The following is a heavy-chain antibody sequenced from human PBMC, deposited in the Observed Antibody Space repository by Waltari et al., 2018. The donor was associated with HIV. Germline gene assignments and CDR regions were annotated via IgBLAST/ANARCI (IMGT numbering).Heavy chain of an antibody. Sequence: TGGGLVQPGGSMRLSCVVSGFTVSSHYMTWVRQAAGKGLEWVSTIYSGDSAHYPDSMKGRFSLSRDNSKNTLYLYAHSLRAEDTAVYYCARLAGGTYDHFSYYYGMDVWGQGTTVTVS. D-gene: IGHD1-26*01. CDR1: GFTVSSHY. CDR2: IYSGDSA. CDR3: ARLAGGTYDHFSYYYGMDV. V-gene: IGHV3-53*02. J-gene: IGHJ6*02.